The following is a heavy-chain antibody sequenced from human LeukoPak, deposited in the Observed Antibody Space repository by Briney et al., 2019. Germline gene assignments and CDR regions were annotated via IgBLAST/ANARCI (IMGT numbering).Heavy chain of an antibody. D-gene: IGHD2-21*01. V-gene: IGHV4-30-4*07. Sequence: RPSQTLSLTCAVSGGSISSGGYSWSWIRQPPGKGLEWIGYIYYSGSTNYNPSLKSRVTISVDTSKNQFSLKLSSVTAADTAVYYCAREPYSGQLDYWGQGTLVTVSS. CDR2: IYYSGST. J-gene: IGHJ4*02. CDR3: AREPYSGQLDY. CDR1: GGSISSGGYS.